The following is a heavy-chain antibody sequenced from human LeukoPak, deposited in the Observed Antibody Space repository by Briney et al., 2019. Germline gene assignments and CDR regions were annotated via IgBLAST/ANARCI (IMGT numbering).Heavy chain of an antibody. CDR2: IIPIFGTA. D-gene: IGHD2-8*01. Sequence: ASVKVSCKASGGTFSSYAISWVRQAPGQGLEWMGRIIPIFGTANYAQKFQGRVTISAGESTSTAYMELSSLRSEDTAVYYCARNADCTNGVCYTFDYWGQGTLVTVSS. J-gene: IGHJ4*02. V-gene: IGHV1-69*13. CDR3: ARNADCTNGVCYTFDY. CDR1: GGTFSSYA.